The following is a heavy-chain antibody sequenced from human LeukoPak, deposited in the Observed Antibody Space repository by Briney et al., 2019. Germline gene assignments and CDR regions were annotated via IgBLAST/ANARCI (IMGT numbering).Heavy chain of an antibody. CDR1: GFTFSSYW. J-gene: IGHJ5*02. Sequence: GGSLRLSCAASGFTFSSYWMHWVRQAPGRGLVWVSRINSDGSSTSYADSVKGRFTISRDNAKNTLYLQMNSLRAEDTAVYYCTHRGVVVTTIGGWFDPWGQGTLVTVSS. CDR2: INSDGSST. V-gene: IGHV3-74*01. CDR3: THRGVVVTTIGGWFDP. D-gene: IGHD2-21*02.